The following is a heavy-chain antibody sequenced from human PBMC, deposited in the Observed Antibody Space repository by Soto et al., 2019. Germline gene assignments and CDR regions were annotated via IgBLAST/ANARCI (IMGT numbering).Heavy chain of an antibody. CDR1: GYIFIHCF. CDR2: INPGSGTT. D-gene: IGHD1-26*01. V-gene: IGHV1-46*01. CDR3: ARSLGESTSLCDY. Sequence: QVQLVQSGAEMKQPGASVKLSCQASGYIFIHCFMHWVRQAPGQGVEWMGGINPGSGTTTYAQKFEGRVTATRDTSTSTVYMERSSLGSGDAAMYYWARSLGESTSLCDYGGEGRLVSVSA. J-gene: IGHJ4*02.